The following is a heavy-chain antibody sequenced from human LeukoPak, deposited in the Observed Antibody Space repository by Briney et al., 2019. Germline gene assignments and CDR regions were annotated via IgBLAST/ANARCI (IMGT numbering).Heavy chain of an antibody. V-gene: IGHV3-23*01. Sequence: GGSLRLSCAASGFTFSSYAMSWVRQAPGKGLEWVSAISGSGGSTYYADSVRGRFTISRDNSKNTLYLQMNSLRAEDTAVYYCAKLLEIGSSSEESDAFDIWGQGTMVTVSS. CDR1: GFTFSSYA. CDR3: AKLLEIGSSSEESDAFDI. J-gene: IGHJ3*02. D-gene: IGHD6-6*01. CDR2: ISGSGGST.